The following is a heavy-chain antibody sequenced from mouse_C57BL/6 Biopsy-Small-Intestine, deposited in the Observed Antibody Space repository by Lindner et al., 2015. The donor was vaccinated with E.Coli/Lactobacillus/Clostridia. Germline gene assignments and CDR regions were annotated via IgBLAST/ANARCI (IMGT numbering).Heavy chain of an antibody. V-gene: IGHV1-85*01. CDR1: GYTFTNYD. J-gene: IGHJ2*01. D-gene: IGHD2-4*01. CDR3: ARERIYFDYDGDYFDF. Sequence: VQLQESGPDLVKPGASVKLSCKASGYTFTNYDINWVKQRPGQGLEWIRWIYPKDGSTVYNEKFKGKATLTVDTSSNTTYMELHSLTSEDSAVYFCARERIYFDYDGDYFDFWGQGLHSHSLL. CDR2: IYPKDGST.